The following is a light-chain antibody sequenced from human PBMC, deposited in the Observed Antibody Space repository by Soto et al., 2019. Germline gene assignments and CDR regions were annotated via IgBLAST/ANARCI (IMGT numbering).Light chain of an antibody. Sequence: QSALAQPASVSGSPGQSIAISCTGTSSDVGRYNYVSWFQQHPGKAPKLMIYDVSNRPSGVSDRFSGSKSGNTASLTISGLQAEDEADYYCSSYTSSITFVFGTGTKVTGL. CDR2: DVS. CDR1: SSDVGRYNY. CDR3: SSYTSSITFV. V-gene: IGLV2-14*01. J-gene: IGLJ1*01.